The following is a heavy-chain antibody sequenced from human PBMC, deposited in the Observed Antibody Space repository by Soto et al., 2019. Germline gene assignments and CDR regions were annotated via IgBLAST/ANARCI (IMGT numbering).Heavy chain of an antibody. CDR1: GYTFTDYA. CDR2: ISTGNGNT. V-gene: IGHV1-3*04. D-gene: IGHD2-21*01. CDR3: AKGSRMWTPDY. J-gene: IGHJ4*02. Sequence: QVHLVQSGAEVKKPGASVTVSCKTSGYTFTDYAIYWVRQAPGQSLEWMGWISTGNGNTKFSQKFQGRVTITRDTSATTAYMELISLRSEDTAVYYCAKGSRMWTPDYWGQGTLVTVSS.